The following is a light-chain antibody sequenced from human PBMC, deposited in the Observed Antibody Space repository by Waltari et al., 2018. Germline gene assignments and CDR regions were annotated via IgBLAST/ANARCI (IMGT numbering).Light chain of an antibody. V-gene: IGLV2-23*02. CDR1: SSDVGSYNL. J-gene: IGLJ3*02. CDR2: EVS. CDR3: CSYAGSSTWV. Sequence: QSALTQPASVSGSPGQSITISCTATSSDVGSYNLVSWYQQHPGKAPKLMIFEVSKRPSGVSNRFSGSKSGNTASLTISGLQAEDEADYYCCSYAGSSTWVFGGGTKVTVL.